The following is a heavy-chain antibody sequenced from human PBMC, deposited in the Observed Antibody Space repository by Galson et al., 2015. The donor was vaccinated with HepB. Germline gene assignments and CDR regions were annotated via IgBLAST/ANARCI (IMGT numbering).Heavy chain of an antibody. CDR2: IYSGGST. CDR1: GFTVSSNY. J-gene: IGHJ4*02. Sequence: SLRLSCAASGFTVSSNYMSWVRQAPGKGLEWVSVIYSGGSTYYADSVKGRFTISRDNSKNTLYLQMNSLRAEDTAVYYCARGRPRYDFWTYPGFGYFDYWGQGTLVTVSS. CDR3: ARGRPRYDFWTYPGFGYFDY. D-gene: IGHD3-3*01. V-gene: IGHV3-53*01.